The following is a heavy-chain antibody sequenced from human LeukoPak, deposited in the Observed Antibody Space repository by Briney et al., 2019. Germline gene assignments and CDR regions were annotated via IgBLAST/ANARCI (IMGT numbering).Heavy chain of an antibody. V-gene: IGHV1-69*04. Sequence: GASVKVSCKASGGTFSSYAISWVRQAPGQGLEWMGRIIPILGIANYAQKFQGRVTMTEDTSTDTAYMELRSLRSEDTAMYFCATLPNFEPGLDSWGQGTLVTVSS. J-gene: IGHJ4*02. CDR3: ATLPNFEPGLDS. CDR2: IIPILGIA. CDR1: GGTFSSYA. D-gene: IGHD1-1*01.